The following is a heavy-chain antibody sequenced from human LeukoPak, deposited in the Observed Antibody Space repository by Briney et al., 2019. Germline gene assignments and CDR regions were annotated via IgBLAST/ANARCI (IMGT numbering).Heavy chain of an antibody. CDR3: ARGRRGYSYGVDY. CDR2: ISSSSRTK. D-gene: IGHD5-18*01. V-gene: IGHV3-48*01. CDR1: GFNFSRHT. J-gene: IGHJ4*02. Sequence: PGGSLRLSCAASGFNFSRHTMNWVRQAPGKGLEWVSYISSSSRTKYYADSVKGRFTISRDNAKNSLYLQMNSLRAEGTAVYYCARGRRGYSYGVDYWGQGTLVTVSS.